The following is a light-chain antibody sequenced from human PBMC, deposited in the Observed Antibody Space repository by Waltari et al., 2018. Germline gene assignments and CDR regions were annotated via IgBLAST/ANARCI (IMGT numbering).Light chain of an antibody. CDR3: SSYAGSNSHV. V-gene: IGLV2-8*01. CDR1: SSDVGGYNY. J-gene: IGLJ1*01. CDR2: EGS. Sequence: QSALTQPPSASGSPGQSVTMSCTGTSSDVGGYNYVSWYQQHPGTVPKLIIYEGSERLSGVPHRFSGSKSGNTASLTVSGLQAEDEADYYCSSYAGSNSHVFGTGTRVTVL.